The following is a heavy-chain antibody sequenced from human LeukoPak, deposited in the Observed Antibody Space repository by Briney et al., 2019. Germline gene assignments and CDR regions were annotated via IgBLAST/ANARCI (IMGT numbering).Heavy chain of an antibody. CDR3: ARRRRHPPFDY. V-gene: IGHV4-34*01. CDR1: GGSFSGYY. J-gene: IGHJ4*02. CDR2: INHSGST. Sequence: SETLSLTCAVYGGSFSGYYWSWIRQPPGKGLEWIGEINHSGSTNYNPSLKSRVTISVDTSKNQFSLKLSSVTAADTAVYYCARRRRHPPFDYWGQGTLVTVSS. D-gene: IGHD6-25*01.